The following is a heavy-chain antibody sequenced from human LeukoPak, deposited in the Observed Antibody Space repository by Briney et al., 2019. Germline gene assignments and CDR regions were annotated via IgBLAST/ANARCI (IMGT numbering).Heavy chain of an antibody. CDR3: ARLEGMPADY. D-gene: IGHD2-2*01. J-gene: IGHJ4*02. CDR1: GYTFTGYY. CDR2: INPNSGGT. V-gene: IGHV1-2*06. Sequence: ASVKVSCKASGYTFTGYYMNWVRQAPGQGLEWMGRINPNSGGTNYARKFQGRVTMTRDTSISTAYMELSRLTSDDTAVYYYARLEGMPADYWGQGTLVTVSS.